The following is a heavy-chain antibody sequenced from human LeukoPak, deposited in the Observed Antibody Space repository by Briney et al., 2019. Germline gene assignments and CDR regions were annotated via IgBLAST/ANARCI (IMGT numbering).Heavy chain of an antibody. CDR3: ASSYVWGSYRRLDY. J-gene: IGHJ4*02. CDR1: GFTFSDYA. D-gene: IGHD3-16*02. V-gene: IGHV3-23*01. Sequence: GGFLRLSCAASGFTFSDYAMSWVRQAPGKGLEWVSAISGSGGSTYYADSVKGRFTISRDNSKNTLYLQMNSLRAEDTAVYYCASSYVWGSYRRLDYWGQGTLVTVSS. CDR2: ISGSGGST.